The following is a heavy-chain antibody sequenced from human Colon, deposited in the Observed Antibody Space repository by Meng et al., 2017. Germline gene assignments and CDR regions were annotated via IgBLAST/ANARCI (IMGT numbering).Heavy chain of an antibody. CDR1: GFTFRSYG. D-gene: IGHD1-26*01. V-gene: IGHV3-7*01. CDR3: ARLRGSYCLDY. J-gene: IGHJ4*02. Sequence: GESLKISCAASGFTFRSYGMTWVRQAPGKGLEWVANIKQDGSEKDYGDSVKGRFTISRDNAKNSLYLQMNSMRAEDTAVYYCARLRGSYCLDYWGQGTLVTVSS. CDR2: IKQDGSEK.